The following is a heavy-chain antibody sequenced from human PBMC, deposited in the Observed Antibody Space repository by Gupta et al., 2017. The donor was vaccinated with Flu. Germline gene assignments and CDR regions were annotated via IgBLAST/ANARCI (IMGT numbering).Heavy chain of an antibody. D-gene: IGHD2-2*01. V-gene: IGHV3-23*01. CDR2: ISGSGGST. J-gene: IGHJ6*02. Sequence: EVQLLESGGGLVQPGGSLRLSCAASGFTFSSYAMSWVRQAPGKGLEWVSAISGSGGSTYYADSVKGRFTIPRDNSKNTLYPQMNSLRAEDTAVYYCASCSSTSCYEGYYYYGMDVWGQGTTVTVSS. CDR3: ASCSSTSCYEGYYYYGMDV. CDR1: GFTFSSYA.